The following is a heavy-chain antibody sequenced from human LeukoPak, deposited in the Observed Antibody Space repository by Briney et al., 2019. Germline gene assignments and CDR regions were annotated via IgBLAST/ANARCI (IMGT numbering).Heavy chain of an antibody. J-gene: IGHJ6*02. CDR3: ASKSSNWADYYYGMDV. V-gene: IGHV4-34*01. CDR1: GGSFSGYY. D-gene: IGHD6-13*01. CDR2: INHSGST. Sequence: SETLSLTCAVYGGSFSGYYWSWIRQPPGKGLEWIGEINHSGSTNYNPSLKSRVTISVDTSKNQFSLKLSSVTAADTAVYFCASKSSNWADYYYGMDVWGQGTTVTVSS.